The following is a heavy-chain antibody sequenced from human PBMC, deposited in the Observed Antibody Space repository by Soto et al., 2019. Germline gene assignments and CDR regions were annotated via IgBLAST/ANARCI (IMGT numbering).Heavy chain of an antibody. CDR2: INAGNGNT. V-gene: IGHV1-3*01. CDR1: GYTFTSYA. D-gene: IGHD2-8*01. J-gene: IGHJ3*02. CDR3: ARPGYCTNGVCSAFDI. Sequence: ASVKVSCKASGYTFTSYAMHWVLQAPGQRLEWMGWINAGNGNTKYSQKFQGRVTITRDTSASTAYMELSSLRSEDTAVYYCARPGYCTNGVCSAFDIWGQGKMVTVSS.